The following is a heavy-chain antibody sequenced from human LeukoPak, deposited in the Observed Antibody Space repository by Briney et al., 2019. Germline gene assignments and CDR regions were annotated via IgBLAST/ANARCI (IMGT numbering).Heavy chain of an antibody. CDR1: GYTFTSYA. J-gene: IGHJ6*03. Sequence: ASVKVSCKASGYTFTSYAMNWVRQAPGQGLEWMGWINTNNGNTTYAQAFTGRFVFSLDNSVSTAYLQISSLKADDTAVYYCAREGRVVVVPAAMSGYYYYMDVWGKGTTVTVSS. V-gene: IGHV7-4-1*02. CDR3: AREGRVVVVPAAMSGYYYYMDV. D-gene: IGHD2-2*01. CDR2: INTNNGNT.